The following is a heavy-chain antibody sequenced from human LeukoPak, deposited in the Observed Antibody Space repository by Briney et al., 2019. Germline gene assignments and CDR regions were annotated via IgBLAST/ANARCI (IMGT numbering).Heavy chain of an antibody. J-gene: IGHJ4*02. V-gene: IGHV3-30*02. CDR1: GFTFSSYG. Sequence: AGGSLRLSCAASGFTFSSYGMHWVRQAPGKGLEWVAFIRYDGSNKYYADSVKGRFTISRDNSKNTLYLQMNSLRAEDTAVYYCAKDGGWEPYFDYWGQGTLVTVSS. CDR2: IRYDGSNK. CDR3: AKDGGWEPYFDY. D-gene: IGHD1-26*01.